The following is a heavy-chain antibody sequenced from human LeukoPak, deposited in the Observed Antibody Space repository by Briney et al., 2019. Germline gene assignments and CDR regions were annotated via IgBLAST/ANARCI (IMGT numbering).Heavy chain of an antibody. J-gene: IGHJ4*02. CDR2: ISAYNGNT. CDR3: ARNKYSSGWNYFDY. CDR1: GYTFTSYG. D-gene: IGHD6-19*01. V-gene: IGHV1-18*01. Sequence: ASVKVSCKASGYTFTSYGIRWVRQAPGQGLEWMGWISAYNGNTNYAQKLQGRVTMTTDTSTSTAYMELRSLRFDDTAVYYCARNKYSSGWNYFDYWGQGTLVTVSS.